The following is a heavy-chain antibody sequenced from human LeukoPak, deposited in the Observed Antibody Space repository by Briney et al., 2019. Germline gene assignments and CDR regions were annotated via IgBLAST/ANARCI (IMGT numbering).Heavy chain of an antibody. CDR3: AREARFALPVVGSGDY. CDR2: MFYNGAT. V-gene: IGHV4-39*07. Sequence: SETLSLTCSVSGGSISSSDYYWGWIRQPPGKGLEWIGTMFYNGATKSNPTLSSRVTMSIDTSKNQFSLKLRSVTAADTAVYYCAREARFALPVVGSGDYWGQGTLVTVSS. CDR1: GGSISSSDYY. J-gene: IGHJ4*02. D-gene: IGHD6-19*01.